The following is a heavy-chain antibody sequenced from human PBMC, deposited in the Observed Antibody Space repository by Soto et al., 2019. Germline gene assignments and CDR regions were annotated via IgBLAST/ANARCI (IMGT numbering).Heavy chain of an antibody. Sequence: SETLSLTCTVSGDSITSRSYYWGWIRQPPGKGLEWIGSTQYSGSTYYNPSLKSRVTIFVDTSNNQFSLNLSSVAAADTAVYYCARHAPGTYYNAYDPWGQGTQVTVSS. CDR3: ARHAPGTYYNAYDP. D-gene: IGHD3-10*01. CDR1: GDSITSRSYY. CDR2: TQYSGST. V-gene: IGHV4-39*01. J-gene: IGHJ5*02.